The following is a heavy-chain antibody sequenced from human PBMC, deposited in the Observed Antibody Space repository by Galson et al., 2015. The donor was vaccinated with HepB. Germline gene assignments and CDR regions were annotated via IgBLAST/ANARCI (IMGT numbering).Heavy chain of an antibody. CDR2: INPNSGGT. Sequence: SVKVSCKASGYTFTGYYMHWVRQAPGQGLEWMGWINPNSGGTNYAQKFQGRVTMTRDTSISTAYMELSRLRSDDTAVYYCARVERGAHPTPYYYMDVWGKGTTVTVSS. CDR3: ARVERGAHPTPYYYMDV. CDR1: GYTFTGYY. J-gene: IGHJ6*03. D-gene: IGHD3-10*01. V-gene: IGHV1-2*02.